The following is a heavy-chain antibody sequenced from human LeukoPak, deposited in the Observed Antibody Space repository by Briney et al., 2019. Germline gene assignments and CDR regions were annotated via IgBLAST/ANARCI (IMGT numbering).Heavy chain of an antibody. Sequence: PGGSLRLSCAASGFTFSSYWMSWVRQPPGKGLEWVANIKQDGSDKYYVDSVKGRFTISRDNAKNSLYLQMNSLRAEDTAVYYCARDAPYSSSWNSNFDYWGQGTLVTVSS. D-gene: IGHD6-13*01. CDR1: GFTFSSYW. J-gene: IGHJ4*02. V-gene: IGHV3-7*01. CDR3: ARDAPYSSSWNSNFDY. CDR2: IKQDGSDK.